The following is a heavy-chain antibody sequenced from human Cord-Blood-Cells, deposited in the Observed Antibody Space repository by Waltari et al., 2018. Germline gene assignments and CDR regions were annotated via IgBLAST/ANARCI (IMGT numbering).Heavy chain of an antibody. V-gene: IGHV1-69*01. CDR3: ARDPTNVFAQFDY. D-gene: IGHD3-10*01. J-gene: IGHJ4*02. CDR1: GGTFSSYA. Sequence: QVQLVQSGAEVKKPGSSVTVSCKASGGTFSSYAITWVRQSPGQGLEWMGGIIPIFGTANYAQKFQGRVTITADESTSTAYMELSSLRSEDTAVYYCARDPTNVFAQFDYWGQGTLVTVSS. CDR2: IIPIFGTA.